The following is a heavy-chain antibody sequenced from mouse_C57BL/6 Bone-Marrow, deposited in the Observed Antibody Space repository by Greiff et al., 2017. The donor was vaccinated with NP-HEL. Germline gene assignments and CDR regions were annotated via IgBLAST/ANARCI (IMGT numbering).Heavy chain of an antibody. Sequence: EVQLQQSGPELVKPGASVKISCKASGYSFTDYNMNWVKQSTGKSLEWIGVINPNYGTTSYNQKFKGKATLTVDQSSSTAYMQLNSLTSGDSAVYYGARGANWYWYFDVWGTGTTVTVSS. D-gene: IGHD4-1*01. CDR1: GYSFTDYN. CDR3: ARGANWYWYFDV. CDR2: INPNYGTT. V-gene: IGHV1-39*01. J-gene: IGHJ1*03.